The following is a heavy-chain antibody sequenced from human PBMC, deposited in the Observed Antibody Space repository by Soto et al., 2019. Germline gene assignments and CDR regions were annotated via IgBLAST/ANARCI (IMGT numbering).Heavy chain of an antibody. CDR1: GFTFSSYA. CDR2: ISYDGSNK. CDR3: ARGGLSRIAAAGTGIFDY. Sequence: QVQLVESGGGVVQPGRSLRLSCAASGFTFSSYAMHWVRQAPGKGLEWVAVISYDGSNKYYADSVKGRFTISRDNSKNTLYLQMNSLRAEDTAVYYCARGGLSRIAAAGTGIFDYWGQGTLVTVSS. D-gene: IGHD6-13*01. V-gene: IGHV3-30-3*01. J-gene: IGHJ4*02.